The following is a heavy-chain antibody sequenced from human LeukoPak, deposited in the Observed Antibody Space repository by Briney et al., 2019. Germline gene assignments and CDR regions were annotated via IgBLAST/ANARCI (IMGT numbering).Heavy chain of an antibody. D-gene: IGHD3-22*01. V-gene: IGHV1-18*01. Sequence: ASMKVSCKASGYTFTSFGISWVRQAPGQGLEWMGWINTYNGNTKYAQKVQGRVTMTTDTSTSTAYMEVRSLRSDDTAVYYCARDRQSELYYYDSSGYIHAFDIWGQGTMVTVSS. CDR2: INTYNGNT. J-gene: IGHJ3*02. CDR3: ARDRQSELYYYDSSGYIHAFDI. CDR1: GYTFTSFG.